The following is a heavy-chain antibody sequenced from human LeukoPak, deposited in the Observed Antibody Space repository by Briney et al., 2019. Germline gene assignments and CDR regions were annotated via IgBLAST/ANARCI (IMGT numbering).Heavy chain of an antibody. CDR1: GFTFSSYG. D-gene: IGHD2-21*02. CDR3: ARDSCNGDCYLHYFDY. J-gene: IGHJ4*02. CDR2: IRAGGDNT. V-gene: IGHV3-23*01. Sequence: PGGSLRLSCAASGFTFSSYGMSWVRQAPGKGLEWVSGIRAGGDNTYYADSAKGRFTISRDNSKNTLYLQMSSLRAEDTAVYYCARDSCNGDCYLHYFDYWGQGILVTVSS.